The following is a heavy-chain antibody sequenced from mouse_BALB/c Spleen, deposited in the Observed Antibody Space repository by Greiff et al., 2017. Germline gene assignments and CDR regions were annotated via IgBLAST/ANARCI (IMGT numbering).Heavy chain of an antibody. Sequence: EVKLQESGTVLARPGASVKMSCKASGYSFTSYWMHWVKQRPGQGLEWIGAIYPGNSDTSYNQKFKGKAKLTAVTSASTAYMELSSLTNEDSAVYYCTRGYDGYPYFDYWGQGTTLTVSS. CDR2: IYPGNSDT. J-gene: IGHJ2*01. CDR3: TRGYDGYPYFDY. D-gene: IGHD2-3*01. CDR1: GYSFTSYW. V-gene: IGHV1-5*01.